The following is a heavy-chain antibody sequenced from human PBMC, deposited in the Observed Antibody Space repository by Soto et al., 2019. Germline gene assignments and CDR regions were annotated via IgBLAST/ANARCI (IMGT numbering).Heavy chain of an antibody. Sequence: GASVKVSCKASGGTFSSYTISWVRQAPGQGLEWMGRIIPILGIANYAQKFQGRVTITADKSTSTAYMELSSLRSEDTAVYYCARLYSSGSHGPSAVGDYWGQGTLVTVSS. D-gene: IGHD3-22*01. V-gene: IGHV1-69*02. CDR2: IIPILGIA. CDR1: GGTFSSYT. J-gene: IGHJ4*02. CDR3: ARLYSSGSHGPSAVGDY.